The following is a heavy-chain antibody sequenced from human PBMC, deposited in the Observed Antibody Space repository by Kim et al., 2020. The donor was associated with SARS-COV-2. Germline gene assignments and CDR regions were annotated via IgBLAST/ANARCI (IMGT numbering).Heavy chain of an antibody. Sequence: GGSLRLSCAASGFTFSSYWMHWVRQAPGKGLVWVSCINSDGSSTSYADSVKGRFTISRDNAKNTLYLQMNSLRAEDTAVYYCAMANGYYFDYWGQGTLVTVSS. CDR1: GFTFSSYW. CDR2: INSDGSST. V-gene: IGHV3-74*01. J-gene: IGHJ4*02. CDR3: AMANGYYFDY.